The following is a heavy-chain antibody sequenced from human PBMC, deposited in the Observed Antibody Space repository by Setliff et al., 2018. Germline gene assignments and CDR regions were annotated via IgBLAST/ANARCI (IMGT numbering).Heavy chain of an antibody. CDR1: GGSISSGGYY. J-gene: IGHJ6*03. Sequence: SETLSLTCTVSGGSISSGGYYWSWIRQHPGKGLEWIGYIYYSGAANYNPSLKSRVTVSVDTSKNQFSLKLSSVTAADTAVYYCVRMSGFLYMDVWGKGTTVTVSS. CDR3: VRMSGFLYMDV. D-gene: IGHD3-3*01. V-gene: IGHV4-30-4*08. CDR2: IYYSGAA.